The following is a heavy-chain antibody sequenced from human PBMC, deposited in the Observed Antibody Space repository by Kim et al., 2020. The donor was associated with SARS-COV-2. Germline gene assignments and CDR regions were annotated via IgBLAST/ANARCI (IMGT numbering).Heavy chain of an antibody. CDR3: AADRAAAGTGSQY. D-gene: IGHD6-13*01. Sequence: GESLRLSCAASGFTFSDYAMNWVRQAPEKGLEWVSSISSSSTYIYYTDSVKGRFTISRDNAKNSLYLQMNSLRAEDTAVYYCAADRAAAGTGSQYWGLGTLVTVSS. CDR1: GFTFSDYA. CDR2: ISSSSTYI. J-gene: IGHJ4*02. V-gene: IGHV3-21*01.